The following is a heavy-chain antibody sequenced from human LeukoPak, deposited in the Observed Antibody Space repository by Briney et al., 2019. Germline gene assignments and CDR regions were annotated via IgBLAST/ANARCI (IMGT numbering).Heavy chain of an antibody. J-gene: IGHJ4*02. CDR3: ARSYDFWSGDSQFDY. Sequence: SEPLSLTCAVSGVSITRYYWTWIRQPPGKGLEYIAYIYYTGSTSYNPSLKSRVTMSVDTSKNQFSLKLSSVTAADTAVYYCARSYDFWSGDSQFDYWGQGTLVTVPS. CDR1: GVSITRYY. V-gene: IGHV4-59*01. D-gene: IGHD3-3*01. CDR2: IYYTGST.